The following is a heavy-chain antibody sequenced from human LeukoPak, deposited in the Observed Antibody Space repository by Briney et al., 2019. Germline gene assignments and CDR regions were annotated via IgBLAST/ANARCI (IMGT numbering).Heavy chain of an antibody. CDR1: GDSVSSNSAV. CDR2: TYYGSKWCN. Sequence: SQTLSLTCAISGDSVSSNSAVWTWIRQSPSRGLEWLGRTYYGSKWCNDYAVSVKSRITINPDTSKNQFSLQLNSVTPEDTAVYYCAKDKGSSWYGGWFDPWGQGTLVTVSS. CDR3: AKDKGSSWYGGWFDP. V-gene: IGHV6-1*01. J-gene: IGHJ5*02. D-gene: IGHD6-13*01.